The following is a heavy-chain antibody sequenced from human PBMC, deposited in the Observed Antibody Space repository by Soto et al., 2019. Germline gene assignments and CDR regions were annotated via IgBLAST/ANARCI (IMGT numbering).Heavy chain of an antibody. Sequence: SGPKLVNHTQTLTMTCTFSGFSLSTSGMCVSWIRQPPGKALEWLALIDWDDDKYYSTSLKTRLTISKDTSKNQVVLTMTNMDPVDTATYYCARTRSGYDYGWFDPWGQGTLVTVSS. CDR1: GFSLSTSGMC. CDR2: IDWDDDK. D-gene: IGHD5-12*01. CDR3: ARTRSGYDYGWFDP. J-gene: IGHJ5*02. V-gene: IGHV2-70*01.